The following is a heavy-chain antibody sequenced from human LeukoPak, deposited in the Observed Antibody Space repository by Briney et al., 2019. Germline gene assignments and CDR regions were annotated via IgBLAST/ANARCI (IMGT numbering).Heavy chain of an antibody. CDR3: AREVAVAGPFDY. V-gene: IGHV6-1*01. CDR1: GDSVSSNSAG. J-gene: IGHJ4*02. Sequence: SQTLSLTCAISGDSVSSNSAGWNWIRQSPSRGLEWLGRTYYRSNWYNDYALSVKSRIIIDPDTSKNQFSLQLNSVTPEDTAVYYCAREVAVAGPFDYWGRGILVTVSS. CDR2: TYYRSNWYN. D-gene: IGHD6-19*01.